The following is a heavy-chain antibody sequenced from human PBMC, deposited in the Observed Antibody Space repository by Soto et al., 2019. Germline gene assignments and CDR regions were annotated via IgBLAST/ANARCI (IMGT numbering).Heavy chain of an antibody. CDR1: GGSISSSSYY. Sequence: SETLSLTCTVSGGSISSSSYYWGWIRQPPGKGLEWIGSIYYSGSTYYNPSLKSRVTISVDTSKNQFSLKLSSVTAADTAVYYCASYDSSGYYIDYWGQGTLVTVSS. J-gene: IGHJ4*02. CDR3: ASYDSSGYYIDY. D-gene: IGHD3-22*01. CDR2: IYYSGST. V-gene: IGHV4-39*01.